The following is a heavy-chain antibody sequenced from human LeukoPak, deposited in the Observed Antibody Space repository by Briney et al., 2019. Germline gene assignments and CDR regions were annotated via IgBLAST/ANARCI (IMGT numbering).Heavy chain of an antibody. V-gene: IGHV1-2*02. Sequence: ASVKVSCKAAGYTFTGYYMHWVRQAPGQGLEWMGWINPNSGGTNYAQKLQGRVTMTTDTSTSTAYMELRSLRSDDTAVYYCARDHRLGYDSSGWYWFDPWGQGTLVTVSS. CDR1: GYTFTGYY. J-gene: IGHJ5*02. CDR3: ARDHRLGYDSSGWYWFDP. CDR2: INPNSGGT. D-gene: IGHD6-19*01.